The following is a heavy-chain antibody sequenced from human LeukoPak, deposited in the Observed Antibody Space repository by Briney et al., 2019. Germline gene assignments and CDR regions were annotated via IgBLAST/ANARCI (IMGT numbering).Heavy chain of an antibody. CDR1: GFIVNKLY. CDR3: AGAEYYGSSIDY. J-gene: IGHJ4*02. D-gene: IGHD3-16*01. V-gene: IGHV3-53*01. CDR2: IYRSGDT. Sequence: GGSLRLSCAASGFIVNKLYMNWVRQAPGKGLEWVSIIYRSGDTYYGDSVKGRFTISRDSSKNTLHLQMNSLRVEDTAIYYCAGAEYYGSSIDYWGQGTLVTVPS.